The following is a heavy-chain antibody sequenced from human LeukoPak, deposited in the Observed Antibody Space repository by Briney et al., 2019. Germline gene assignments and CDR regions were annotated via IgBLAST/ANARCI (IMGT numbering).Heavy chain of an antibody. V-gene: IGHV4-39*07. CDR1: GGSISSSSYY. CDR2: IYYSGST. Sequence: SETLSPTCTVSGGSISSSSYYWGWIRQPPGKGLEWIGSIYYSGSTYYNPSLKSRVTISVDTSKNQFSLKLSSVTAGDTAVYYCANYDSSGYPYWYFDLWGRGTLVTVSS. CDR3: ANYDSSGYPYWYFDL. D-gene: IGHD3-22*01. J-gene: IGHJ2*01.